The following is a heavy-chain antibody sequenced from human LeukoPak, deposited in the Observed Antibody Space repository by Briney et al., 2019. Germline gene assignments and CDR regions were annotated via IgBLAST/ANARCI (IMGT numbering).Heavy chain of an antibody. D-gene: IGHD2-15*01. CDR3: ARAHCSGGSCYHNWFDP. Sequence: ASVKVSCKASGYTFTGYYMHWVRQAPGQGLEWMGWINPNSGGTNYAQKLQGRVTMTTDTSTSTAYMELRSLRSDDTAVYYCARAHCSGGSCYHNWFDPWGQGTLVTVSS. V-gene: IGHV1-2*02. CDR2: INPNSGGT. J-gene: IGHJ5*02. CDR1: GYTFTGYY.